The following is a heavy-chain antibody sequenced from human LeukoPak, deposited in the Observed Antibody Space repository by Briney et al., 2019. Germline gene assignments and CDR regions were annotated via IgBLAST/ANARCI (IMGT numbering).Heavy chain of an antibody. CDR1: GGSISSYY. J-gene: IGHJ6*03. D-gene: IGHD2-2*01. CDR3: ARDRVGYMDV. CDR2: IYYSGST. V-gene: IGHV4-59*01. Sequence: KPSETLSLTCTVSGGSISSYYWSWIRQPPGKGLEWIGYIYYSGSTNYNPSLKSRVTISVDTSKNQFSLKLSSVTAADTAVYYCARDRVGYMDVWGKGTTVTISS.